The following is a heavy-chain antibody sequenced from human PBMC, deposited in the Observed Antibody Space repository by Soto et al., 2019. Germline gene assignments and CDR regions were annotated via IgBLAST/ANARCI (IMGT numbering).Heavy chain of an antibody. J-gene: IGHJ4*02. CDR3: ARDAPETAPY. Sequence: QVQLQESGPGLVKPSQTLSLTCTVSGGSISNGDYYWNWIRQHPEKGLEWLGYINYRGSTFYNPSLKSRIIISVEKSKNQLALKLSSVTAADTAVYYCARDAPETAPYWGQGTLVTVSS. CDR2: INYRGST. V-gene: IGHV4-31*03. CDR1: GGSISNGDYY. D-gene: IGHD2-2*01.